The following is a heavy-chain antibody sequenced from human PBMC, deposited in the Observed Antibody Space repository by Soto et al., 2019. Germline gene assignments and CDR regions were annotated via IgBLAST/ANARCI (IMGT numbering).Heavy chain of an antibody. CDR1: GFTFSTYA. V-gene: IGHV3-23*01. CDR2: ISVSGDST. Sequence: GGSLRLSCAASGFTFSTYAMSWVRQAPGKGLEWVSAISVSGDSTYYADSVKGRFTISRDNSKNTLYLQMNSLRAEDTALYSCAKLICSTSCYDYWGQGTLVTVSS. J-gene: IGHJ4*02. D-gene: IGHD2-2*01. CDR3: AKLICSTSCYDY.